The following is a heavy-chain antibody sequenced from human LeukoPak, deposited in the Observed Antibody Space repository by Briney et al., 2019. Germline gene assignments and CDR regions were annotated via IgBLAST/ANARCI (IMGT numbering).Heavy chain of an antibody. CDR2: MNPNIGNT. V-gene: IGHV1-8*01. D-gene: IGHD3-22*01. CDR3: SSEHGSSGWG. J-gene: IGHJ4*02. Sequence: ASVKASCKASGYTFTSDDINWGRRATGQGVGWRGGMNPNIGNTGSAQKFQGRVTLTKNTSRSTANLDLSSLRSGDTAVISISSEHGSSGWGWGQGTLVTVSS. CDR1: GYTFTSDD.